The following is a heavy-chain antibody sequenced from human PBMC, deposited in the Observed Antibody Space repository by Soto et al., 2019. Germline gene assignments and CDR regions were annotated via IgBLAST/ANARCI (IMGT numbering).Heavy chain of an antibody. CDR2: INHSGST. J-gene: IGHJ5*02. CDR1: GGSFSGYY. V-gene: IGHV4-34*01. Sequence: QVQLQQWGAGLLKPSETLSLTCAVYGGSFSGYYWSWIRQPPGKGLEWIGEINHSGSTNYNPSLKGRVTISVDSSKKQFPLKLSYVPASDTAVYYCARRQRDYNWFDPWGQGTLVTVSS. D-gene: IGHD6-25*01. CDR3: ARRQRDYNWFDP.